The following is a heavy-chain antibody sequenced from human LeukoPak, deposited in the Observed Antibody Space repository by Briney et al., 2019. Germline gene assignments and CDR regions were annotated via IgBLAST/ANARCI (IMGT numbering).Heavy chain of an antibody. Sequence: SVKVSCKASGGTFSSYAISWVQQAPGQGLEWMGRIIPIFGTANYAQKFQGRVTITTDESTSTAYMELSSLRSEDTAVYYCARVEGGITVNWFDPWGQGTLVTVSS. D-gene: IGHD3-10*01. CDR3: ARVEGGITVNWFDP. CDR2: IIPIFGTA. J-gene: IGHJ5*02. V-gene: IGHV1-69*05. CDR1: GGTFSSYA.